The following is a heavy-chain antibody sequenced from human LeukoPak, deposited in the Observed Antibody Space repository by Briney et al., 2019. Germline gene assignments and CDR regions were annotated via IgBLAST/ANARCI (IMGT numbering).Heavy chain of an antibody. CDR2: IYYSGST. V-gene: IGHV4-59*08. Sequence: SETLSLTCTVSVGSISSYYWSWIRQPPGKGLEWIGYIYYSGSTNYNPSLKSRVTISVDTSKNQFSLKLSSVTAADTAVYYCARRIAVAGYNDAFDIWGQGTMVTVSS. D-gene: IGHD6-19*01. J-gene: IGHJ3*02. CDR1: VGSISSYY. CDR3: ARRIAVAGYNDAFDI.